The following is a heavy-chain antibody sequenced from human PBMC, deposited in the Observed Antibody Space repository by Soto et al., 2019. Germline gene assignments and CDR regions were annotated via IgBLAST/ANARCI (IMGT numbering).Heavy chain of an antibody. CDR2: IIPIFGTA. V-gene: IGHV1-69*01. CDR1: GGTFSSYA. CDR3: AREINEQWYSVGFDP. Sequence: QVQLVQSGAEVKKPGSSVKVSCKASGGTFSSYAISWVRQAPGQGLEWMGGIIPIFGTANYAQKFQGRVTMNGDESTSTAYMELRSRRDEDTAVYYGAREINEQWYSVGFDPWGLGTLVTVSS. J-gene: IGHJ5*02. D-gene: IGHD6-19*01.